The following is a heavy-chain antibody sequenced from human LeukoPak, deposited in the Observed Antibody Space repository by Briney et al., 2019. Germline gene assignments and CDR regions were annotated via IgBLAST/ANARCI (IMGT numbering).Heavy chain of an antibody. J-gene: IGHJ6*02. CDR1: GFTFNKYW. CDR3: AKLFSTTLYGMDV. CDR2: ISGSGGST. D-gene: IGHD2-2*01. Sequence: GGSLRLSCAASGFTFNKYWMSWVRQAPGNGLEWVSAISGSGGSTYYADSVKGRFTISRDNSKNTLYLQMNSLRAEDTAVYYCAKLFSTTLYGMDVWGQGTTVTVSS. V-gene: IGHV3-23*01.